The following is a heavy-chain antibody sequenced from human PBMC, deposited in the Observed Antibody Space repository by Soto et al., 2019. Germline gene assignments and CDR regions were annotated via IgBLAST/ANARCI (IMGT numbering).Heavy chain of an antibody. Sequence: QVQLQESGPGRVKPSETLSLTCSVSGGSVRTGSYHWSWIRQPPGKGLEWIGFIPNNGSPDYNPSLQSRVVVSIDRSKKQFSLKVNSVTAADTAVYFCARIGWGGDSWGQGTLVTVSS. CDR1: GGSVRTGSYH. J-gene: IGHJ4*02. D-gene: IGHD7-27*01. V-gene: IGHV4-61*01. CDR3: ARIGWGGDS. CDR2: IPNNGSP.